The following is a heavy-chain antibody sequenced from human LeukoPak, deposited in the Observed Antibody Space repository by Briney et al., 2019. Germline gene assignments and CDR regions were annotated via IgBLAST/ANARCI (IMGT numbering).Heavy chain of an antibody. CDR3: ARVRQLVRGRYYYYYMDV. V-gene: IGHV4-59*01. CDR1: GGSISSYY. D-gene: IGHD6-6*01. CDR2: IYYSGST. J-gene: IGHJ6*03. Sequence: SETLSLTCTVSGGSISSYYWSWLRQPPGKGLEWIGYIYYSGSTNYNPSLKSRVTISVDTSKNQFSLKLSSVTAADTAVYYCARVRQLVRGRYYYYYMDVWGKGTTVTVSS.